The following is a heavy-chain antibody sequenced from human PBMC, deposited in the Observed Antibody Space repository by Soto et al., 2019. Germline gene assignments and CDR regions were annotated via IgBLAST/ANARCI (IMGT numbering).Heavy chain of an antibody. CDR1: AFSLTTSGVG. J-gene: IGHJ4*02. CDR3: ARLNAYSNYRADY. CDR2: IYWDDDK. V-gene: IGHV2-5*02. Sequence: QITLKESGPTLVKPTQTLTLTCTFSAFSLTTSGVGVGWIRQPPGKALEWLALIYWDDDKRYSPSLKRRLTITQDTSKNQVVLTLTNMDPADTATYYCARLNAYSNYRADYWGQGTLVTVSS. D-gene: IGHD4-4*01.